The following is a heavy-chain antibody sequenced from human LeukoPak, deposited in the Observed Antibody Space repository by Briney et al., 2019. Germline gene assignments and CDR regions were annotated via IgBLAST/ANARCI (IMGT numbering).Heavy chain of an antibody. CDR1: GFTVSSNY. CDR2: IYSGGAT. J-gene: IGHJ4*02. CDR3: VRQMGMGVDS. Sequence: GGSLRLSCAASGFTVSSNYMNWVRQIPGKGLEWVSVIYSGGATYYADPVKGRFTISRDNSKNTLYLQMDSLRPEDTAVYYCVRQMGMGVDSWGQGTLVTVSS. V-gene: IGHV3-66*04. D-gene: IGHD3-16*01.